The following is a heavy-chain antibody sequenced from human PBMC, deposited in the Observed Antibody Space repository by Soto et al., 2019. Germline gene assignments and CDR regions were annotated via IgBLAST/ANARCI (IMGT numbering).Heavy chain of an antibody. V-gene: IGHV5-10-1*01. CDR3: ARFKGGSPGWFDP. D-gene: IGHD3-16*01. J-gene: IGHJ5*02. CDR2: IDPSDSYT. CDR1: GYSFTSHW. Sequence: GESLKISCKGSGYSFTSHWISWVRQMPGKGLEWMGRIDPSDSYTNYSPSFQGHVTISADKSISTAYLQWSSLKASDTAMYYCARFKGGSPGWFDPWGQGTLVTVSS.